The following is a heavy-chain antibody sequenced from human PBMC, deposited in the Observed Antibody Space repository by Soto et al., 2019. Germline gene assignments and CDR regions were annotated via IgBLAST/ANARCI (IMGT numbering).Heavy chain of an antibody. Sequence: PGESLKISCKGSGYSFTSYWIGWVRQMPGKGLEWMGIIYPGDSDTRYSPSFQGQVTISADKSISTAYLQWSSLKASDTAMYYCARSTEAGTTQDPFDIWGQGTMVTVSS. CDR1: GYSFTSYW. V-gene: IGHV5-51*01. J-gene: IGHJ3*02. D-gene: IGHD1-7*01. CDR2: IYPGDSDT. CDR3: ARSTEAGTTQDPFDI.